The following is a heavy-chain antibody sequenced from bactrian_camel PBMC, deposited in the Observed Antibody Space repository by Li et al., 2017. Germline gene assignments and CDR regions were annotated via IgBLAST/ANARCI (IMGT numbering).Heavy chain of an antibody. CDR2: VDSDGSI. J-gene: IGHJ4*01. CDR1: GETHMRYC. D-gene: IGHD6*01. CDR3: VADFGRGSWATYAY. Sequence: HVQLVESGGDLVQPGGSLRLSCVASGETHMRYCLAWFRQAPGKEREGIAGVDSDGSISYADSVKGRFTVSRDNAKNTVALQMNSLKPEDTAVYFCVADFGRGSWATYAYWGRGTQVTVS. V-gene: IGHV3S53*01.